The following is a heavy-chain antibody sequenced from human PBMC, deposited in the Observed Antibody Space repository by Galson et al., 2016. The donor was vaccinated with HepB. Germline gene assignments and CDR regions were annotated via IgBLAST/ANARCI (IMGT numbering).Heavy chain of an antibody. CDR3: ARREESYYDFWSGYYYSF. D-gene: IGHD3-3*01. CDR1: GGSTGRSSYY. J-gene: IGHJ3*01. CDR2: LYYTGRT. V-gene: IGHV4-39*01. Sequence: SETLSLTCTVSGGSTGRSSYYWGWIRQPPGKGLEWIGSLYYTGRTYYNPSLKSRLTISVDTSKNQFSLKLRSVTAADTAVYYCARREESYYDFWSGYYYSFGGQGTMVTVSS.